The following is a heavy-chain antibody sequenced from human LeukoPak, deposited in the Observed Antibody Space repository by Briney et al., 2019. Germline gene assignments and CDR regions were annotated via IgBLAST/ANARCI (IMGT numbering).Heavy chain of an antibody. CDR3: AKDPYGYSYGAFDY. V-gene: IGHV3-30*02. CDR1: GFTFSSYG. Sequence: GGSLRLSCAASGFTFSSYGMHWVRQAPGKGLEWVAFIRYDGSNKYYADSVKGRFTISRDNSKNTLYLQMNSLRAEDTAVYYGAKDPYGYSYGAFDYWGQGTLVTVSS. D-gene: IGHD5-18*01. CDR2: IRYDGSNK. J-gene: IGHJ4*02.